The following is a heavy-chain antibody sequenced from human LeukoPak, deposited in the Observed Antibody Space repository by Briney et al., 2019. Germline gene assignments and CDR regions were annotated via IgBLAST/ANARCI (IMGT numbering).Heavy chain of an antibody. J-gene: IGHJ4*02. V-gene: IGHV3-53*01. D-gene: IGHD3-22*01. CDR3: AKTGDYYDRDDY. CDR2: IYSGGST. CDR1: GFTVSSNY. Sequence: GGSLRLSCAASGFTVSSNYMSWVRQAPGKGLEWVSVIYSGGSTYYADSVKGRFTISRDNSKNTLYLQMNSLRAEDTAVYYCAKTGDYYDRDDYWGQGTLVTVSS.